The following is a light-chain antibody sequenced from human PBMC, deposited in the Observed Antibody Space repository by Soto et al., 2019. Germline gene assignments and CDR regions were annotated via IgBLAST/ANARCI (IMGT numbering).Light chain of an antibody. CDR1: QSISNH. V-gene: IGKV1-39*01. J-gene: IGKJ4*01. CDR3: QQSYRTPLT. CDR2: AAS. Sequence: DIQMTQSPSSLSASVEDRVIITCRASQSISNHLNWYQQKPGKAPKLLIFAASSLQSGVPSRFSGSRSGPDFTLTISSLQPEDFATYYCQQSYRTPLTFGGGTKVDIK.